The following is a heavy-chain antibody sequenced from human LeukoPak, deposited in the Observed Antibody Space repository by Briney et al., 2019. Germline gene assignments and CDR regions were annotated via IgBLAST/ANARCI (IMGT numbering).Heavy chain of an antibody. D-gene: IGHD2-21*01. V-gene: IGHV3-33*01. CDR1: GFTFNSYG. CDR3: ARDGGGDGFDY. CDR2: IWYDGSNK. Sequence: PGGSLRLSCAASGFTFNSYGMHWVRQAPGKGLEWVAVIWYDGSNKYYADSVKGRFTISRDNSKNTLYLQMNSLRAEDTAVYYCARDGGGDGFDYWGQGTLVTVSS. J-gene: IGHJ4*02.